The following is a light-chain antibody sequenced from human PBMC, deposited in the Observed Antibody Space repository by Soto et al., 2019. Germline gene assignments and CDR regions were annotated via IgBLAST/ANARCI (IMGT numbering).Light chain of an antibody. CDR1: SSDVGGYNY. Sequence: QSALTQPASVSGSPGQSITISCTGTSSDVGGYNYVSWYQQHPGKAPKLMIYDVNNRPSGVSNRFSGSKSGNTASLAISGLQAEDEADYYCSSYRSSSTPYVVFGGGTKVTVL. V-gene: IGLV2-14*01. CDR3: SSYRSSSTPYVV. CDR2: DVN. J-gene: IGLJ2*01.